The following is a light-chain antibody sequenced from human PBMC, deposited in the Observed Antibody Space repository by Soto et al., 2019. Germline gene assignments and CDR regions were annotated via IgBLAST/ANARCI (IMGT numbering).Light chain of an antibody. CDR3: MQALQTPRT. CDR2: LGS. Sequence: DIVMTQSPLSLPVTPGEPASISCRSSQSLFHSNGNNYLDWYLQKPGQSPQLLIYLGSNRASGVPDRFSGSGSGIDFTLKISRVEAEDVGVYYCMQALQTPRTFGQGTKLEIK. CDR1: QSLFHSNGNNY. V-gene: IGKV2-28*01. J-gene: IGKJ2*01.